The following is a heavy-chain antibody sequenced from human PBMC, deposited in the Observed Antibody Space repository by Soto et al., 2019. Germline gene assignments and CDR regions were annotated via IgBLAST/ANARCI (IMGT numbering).Heavy chain of an antibody. J-gene: IGHJ4*01. CDR2: ISYDGSNK. CDR1: GFTFSSYG. CDR3: AKDGDTVDWYYFSY. D-gene: IGHD5-12*01. Sequence: QVQLVESGGGVVQPGRSLRLSCAASGFTFSSYGMHWVRQAPGKGLEWVAVISYDGSNKYYADSVKGRFTISRDNSKNTQYLQMNSLSAEATVVYYGAKDGDTVDWYYFSYWGRRTLFTVSS. V-gene: IGHV3-30*18.